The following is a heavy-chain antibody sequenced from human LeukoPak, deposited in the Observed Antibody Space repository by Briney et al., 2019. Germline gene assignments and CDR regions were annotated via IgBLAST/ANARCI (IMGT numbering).Heavy chain of an antibody. V-gene: IGHV1-2*02. Sequence: ASVKVSCKASGYTFTSYGISWVRQAPGQGLEWMGWINPDTGGTNLVEKFQGRVTMTRDTSISTAYMELSRLRSDDTAVYYCARGDYFYYYMDVWGKGTTVTVSS. CDR3: ARGDYFYYYMDV. J-gene: IGHJ6*03. CDR2: INPDTGGT. CDR1: GYTFTSYG.